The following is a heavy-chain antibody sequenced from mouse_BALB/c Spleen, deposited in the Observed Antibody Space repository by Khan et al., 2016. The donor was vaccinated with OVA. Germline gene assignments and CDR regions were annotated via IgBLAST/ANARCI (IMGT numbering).Heavy chain of an antibody. CDR1: GFTFSGFG. D-gene: IGHD2-4*01. V-gene: IGHV5-17*02. Sequence: EVELVESGGGLVQPGGSRKLSCAASGFTFSGFGMHWVRQAPEKGLEWVAYISFGSATIYSADTVKGRFTISRDNPKNPLFLQMTSLRSEDTAIYYGSRSLITTWYLDVWGAGTAVTVSS. J-gene: IGHJ1*01. CDR3: SRSLITTWYLDV. CDR2: ISFGSATI.